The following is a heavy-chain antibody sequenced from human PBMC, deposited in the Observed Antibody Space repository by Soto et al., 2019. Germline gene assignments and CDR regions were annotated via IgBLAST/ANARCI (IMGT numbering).Heavy chain of an antibody. D-gene: IGHD3-10*01. Sequence: EVQLLESGGGLVQPGGPLRLSCTASGFSFSNYVMSWVRQAPGRGLEWVSAVSGSGISTFYADSVKGRFIISRDNSKNSLFLQVNSLKAEDTAVYFCARVQVQDSENIFDYWGQGTLVTVSS. CDR3: ARVQVQDSENIFDY. V-gene: IGHV3-23*01. J-gene: IGHJ4*02. CDR2: VSGSGIST. CDR1: GFSFSNYV.